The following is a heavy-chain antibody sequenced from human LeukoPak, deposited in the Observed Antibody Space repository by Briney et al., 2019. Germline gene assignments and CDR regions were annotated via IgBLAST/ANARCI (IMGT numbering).Heavy chain of an antibody. CDR2: IFYGGST. V-gene: IGHV4-59*08. CDR3: ARGYRYYDSSGYYSLLGYYYGMDV. CDR1: GGSISPYY. D-gene: IGHD3-22*01. Sequence: PSEILSLTCTVSGGSISPYYWSWIRQPPGKGLEWIGYIFYGGSTNYNPSLKSRVTISVDTSKNQFSLKLSSVTAADTAVYFCARGYRYYDSSGYYSLLGYYYGMDVWGQGTTVTVSS. J-gene: IGHJ6*02.